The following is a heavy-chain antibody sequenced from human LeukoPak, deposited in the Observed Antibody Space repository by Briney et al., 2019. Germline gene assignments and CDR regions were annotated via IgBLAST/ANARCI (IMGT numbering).Heavy chain of an antibody. Sequence: RPGGSLRLSCAASGFTFDDYGMSWVRQAPGKGLEWVSGINWNGGSTGYADSVKGRFTISRDNAKNSLYLQMNSLRAEDTALYYCARDMGGDYDYYYYYMDAWGKGTTVTVSS. CDR1: GFTFDDYG. D-gene: IGHD4-17*01. J-gene: IGHJ6*03. CDR3: ARDMGGDYDYYYYYMDA. CDR2: INWNGGST. V-gene: IGHV3-20*04.